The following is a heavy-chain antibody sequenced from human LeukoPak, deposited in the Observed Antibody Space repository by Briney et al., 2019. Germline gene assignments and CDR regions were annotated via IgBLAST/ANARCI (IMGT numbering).Heavy chain of an antibody. CDR3: VSVSEYSSGWYYFDY. D-gene: IGHD6-19*01. CDR1: GFTFSSYS. Sequence: GGSLRLSCAASGFTFSSYSMNWVRQAPGKGLEWVSSISSSSSYIYYADSVKGRFTISRDNAKNSLYLQMNSLRAEDTAVYYCVSVSEYSSGWYYFDYWGQGTLVTVSS. V-gene: IGHV3-21*01. J-gene: IGHJ4*02. CDR2: ISSSSSYI.